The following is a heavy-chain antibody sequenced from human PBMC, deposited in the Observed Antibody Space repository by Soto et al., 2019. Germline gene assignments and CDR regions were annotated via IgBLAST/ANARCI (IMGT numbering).Heavy chain of an antibody. CDR3: TTKVHFPSVGWFDP. Sequence: PGGSLRLSCAASGFTSSKAWMSWVRQAPGKGLEWVGRIKSKTDGGTTDYAAPVKGRFTISRDDSKNTLYLQMNSLKTEDTAVYYCTTKVHFPSVGWFDPWGQGTLVTVSS. CDR2: IKSKTDGGTT. J-gene: IGHJ5*02. D-gene: IGHD1-1*01. CDR1: GFTSSKAW. V-gene: IGHV3-15*01.